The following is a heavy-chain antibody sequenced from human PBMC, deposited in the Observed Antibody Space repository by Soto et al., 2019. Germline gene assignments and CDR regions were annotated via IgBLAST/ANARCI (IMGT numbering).Heavy chain of an antibody. CDR1: GGSISSGNYY. V-gene: IGHV4-30-4*01. J-gene: IGHJ4*02. CDR3: ARCLRRTYYSDSSGHFDY. D-gene: IGHD3-22*01. Sequence: SETLSLTCTVSGGSISSGNYYWSWIRQPPGKGLEWIGVISYSGSAYYNPSLKSRVTIPVVTSKNQFSLNLSSVTAADTAVYYCARCLRRTYYSDSSGHFDYWGQGTLVTVSS. CDR2: ISYSGSA.